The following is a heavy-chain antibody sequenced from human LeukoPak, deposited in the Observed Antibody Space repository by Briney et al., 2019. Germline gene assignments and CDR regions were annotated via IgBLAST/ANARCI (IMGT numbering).Heavy chain of an antibody. J-gene: IGHJ4*02. V-gene: IGHV4-59*01. Sequence: PSETLSLTCTVSGGSISSYYWSWNRQPPVKGLEWIGYIYYSGSTNYNPSLKSRVTISVDTSKNQFSLKLSSVTAADTAVYYCAREDCGGDCYSNWGQGTLVTVSS. CDR2: IYYSGST. D-gene: IGHD2-21*02. CDR3: AREDCGGDCYSN. CDR1: GGSISSYY.